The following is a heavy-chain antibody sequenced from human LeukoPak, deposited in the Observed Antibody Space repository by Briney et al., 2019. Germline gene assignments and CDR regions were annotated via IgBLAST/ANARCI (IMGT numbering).Heavy chain of an antibody. J-gene: IGHJ6*04. V-gene: IGHV3-11*04. D-gene: IGHD2-21*01. CDR1: GFTFSDYY. CDR3: ARGDGGYYYGMDV. CDR2: ISSSGSTI. Sequence: PGGSLRLSCAASGFTFSDYYMNWVRQAPGKGLEWISYISSSGSTIYYADSVKGRFTISRDNAKNSLYLQLNSLRAEDTAVYYCARGDGGYYYGMDVWGKGTTVTVSS.